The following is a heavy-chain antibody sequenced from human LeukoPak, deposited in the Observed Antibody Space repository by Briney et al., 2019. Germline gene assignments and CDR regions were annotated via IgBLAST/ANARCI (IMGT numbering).Heavy chain of an antibody. CDR2: INPNSGGT. Sequence: GASVKVSCKASGYTFTGYYMHWVRQAPGQGLEWMGWINPNSGGTNYAQKFQGRVTMTRDTSISTAYMELSRLRSDDTAVYYCATSHPATVYYFDYWGQGTLVTVSS. J-gene: IGHJ4*02. V-gene: IGHV1-2*02. D-gene: IGHD2-2*01. CDR1: GYTFTGYY. CDR3: ATSHPATVYYFDY.